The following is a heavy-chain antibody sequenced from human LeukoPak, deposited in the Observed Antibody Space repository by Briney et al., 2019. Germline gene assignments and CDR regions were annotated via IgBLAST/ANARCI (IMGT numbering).Heavy chain of an antibody. CDR1: GGSISSYY. Sequence: SETLSLTCTVSGGSISSYYWSWIRQLPGKGLEWIGYIYYSGSTNYNPSLKSRVTISVDTTKNQFSLKLSSVTAADTAVYYCASGIQYSRYYYGMDVWGQGTTVTVSS. CDR3: ASGIQYSRYYYGMDV. V-gene: IGHV4-59*01. J-gene: IGHJ6*02. D-gene: IGHD6-6*01. CDR2: IYYSGST.